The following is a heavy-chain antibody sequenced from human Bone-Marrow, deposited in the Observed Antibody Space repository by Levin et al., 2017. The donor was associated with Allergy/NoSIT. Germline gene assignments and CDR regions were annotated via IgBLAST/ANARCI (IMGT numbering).Heavy chain of an antibody. D-gene: IGHD1-26*01. CDR1: GFRFSSYW. Sequence: LSLTCAASGFRFSSYWMSWVRQAPGRGLEWVANIKQGGSEKYYVDSVKGRFTISRDDARNSLYLQMNSLRVEDTAVYYCARDQGSGTYWEGLDPWGQGTLVTVSS. CDR2: IKQGGSEK. J-gene: IGHJ5*02. V-gene: IGHV3-7*01. CDR3: ARDQGSGTYWEGLDP.